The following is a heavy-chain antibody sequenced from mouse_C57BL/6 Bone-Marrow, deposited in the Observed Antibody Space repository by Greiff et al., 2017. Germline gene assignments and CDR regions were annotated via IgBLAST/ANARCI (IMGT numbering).Heavy chain of an antibody. CDR1: GYTFTSYW. D-gene: IGHD2-12*01. CDR3: ASHDDGYYYATDY. Sequence: QVQLQQPGAELVMPGASVKLSCKASGYTFTSYWMHWVKQRPGQGLEWIGEIDPSDSYTNYNQKFKGKSTLTVDKSSSTAYMQLSSLTSEDSAVYYCASHDDGYYYATDYWGQGTSVTVSS. J-gene: IGHJ4*01. V-gene: IGHV1-69*01. CDR2: IDPSDSYT.